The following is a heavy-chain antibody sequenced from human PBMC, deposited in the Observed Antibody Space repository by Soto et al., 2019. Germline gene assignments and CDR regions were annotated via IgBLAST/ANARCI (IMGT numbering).Heavy chain of an antibody. J-gene: IGHJ4*02. Sequence: QLQLQESGPGLVKPSEPLSLTCTVSGGSITSNAYYWRWLRQPPGKGLEWLGYIYYSGSASYNPSLKSRVTMSVDTSKNQFSLKLSSVTAADTAVYYCARRPKRGSYSWCFDYWGQGTLVTVSS. D-gene: IGHD1-26*01. CDR3: ARRPKRGSYSWCFDY. V-gene: IGHV4-39*01. CDR1: GGSITSNAYY. CDR2: IYYSGSA.